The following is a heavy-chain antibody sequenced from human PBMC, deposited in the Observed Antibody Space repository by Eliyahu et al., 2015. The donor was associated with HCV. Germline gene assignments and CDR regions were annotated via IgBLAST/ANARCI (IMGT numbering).Heavy chain of an antibody. CDR3: AKDRQPYSSSRVMQPDADY. Sequence: QXQLVESGGGVVQPGGSLXLSCXASGFXLSXXXMXWVRQAPGTGLAWVAVMSYDENNIYYRDSVXGRFTISRDSSKNTLYLQMNNLRTEDTAVYYCAKDRQPYSSSRVMQPDADYWGQGTLVTVSS. CDR1: GFXLSXXX. D-gene: IGHD6-6*01. V-gene: IGHV3-30*18. CDR2: MSYDENNI. J-gene: IGHJ4*02.